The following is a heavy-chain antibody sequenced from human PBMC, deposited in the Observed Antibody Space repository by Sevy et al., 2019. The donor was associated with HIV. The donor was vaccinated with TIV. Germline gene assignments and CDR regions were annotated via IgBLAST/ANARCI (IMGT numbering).Heavy chain of an antibody. CDR1: GFTFGDYA. V-gene: IGHV3-49*03. J-gene: IGHJ4*02. CDR3: TRDLYGSGWFYFDY. D-gene: IGHD6-19*01. CDR2: IKTKTYSGTT. Sequence: GGSLRLSCTASGFTFGDYAVSWFRQAPGKGLEWVGFIKTKTYSGTTEYAASGKGRFIISRDDSKNIAYLQMNSLKTEDTAVYYCTRDLYGSGWFYFDYWGQGTLVTVSS.